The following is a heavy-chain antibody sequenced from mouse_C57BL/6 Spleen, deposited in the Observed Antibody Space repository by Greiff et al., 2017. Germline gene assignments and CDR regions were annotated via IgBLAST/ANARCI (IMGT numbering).Heavy chain of an antibody. J-gene: IGHJ2*01. V-gene: IGHV1-7*01. Sequence: QVQLQQSGAELARPGASVTLSCKASGYTFTNYWMHWVKQRPGHGLEWIGYINPRGGYTKYNQKFKDKATLTADKSSSTAYMQLRSLTYEDSAVYYCARWSDFDYWGQGTTLTVSS. CDR3: ARWSDFDY. CDR1: GYTFTNYW. CDR2: INPRGGYT.